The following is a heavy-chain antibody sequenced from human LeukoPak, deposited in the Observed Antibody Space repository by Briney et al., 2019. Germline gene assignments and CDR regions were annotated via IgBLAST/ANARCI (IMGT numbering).Heavy chain of an antibody. D-gene: IGHD2-21*02. V-gene: IGHV3-23*01. Sequence: SGGSLRLSCAASGFTFTNYAMNWVRQAPGKGLEWLSAISSSGGTTCYADSVKGRFTISRDNSRNTLYLQMNSLGVADTAVYFCTKVRLSNLYYYYGMDVWGQGTTVTVSS. CDR2: ISSSGGTT. CDR1: GFTFTNYA. CDR3: TKVRLSNLYYYYGMDV. J-gene: IGHJ6*02.